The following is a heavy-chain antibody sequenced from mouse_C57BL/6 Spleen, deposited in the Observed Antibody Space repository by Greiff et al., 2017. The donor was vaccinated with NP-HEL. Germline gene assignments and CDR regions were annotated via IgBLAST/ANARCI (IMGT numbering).Heavy chain of an antibody. CDR1: GFTFSSYT. J-gene: IGHJ1*03. D-gene: IGHD1-1*01. Sequence: EVKLMESGGGLVKPGGSLKLSCAASGFTFSSYTMSWVRQTPEKRLEWVATISGGGGNTYYPDSVKGRFTISRDNAKNTLYLQMSSLRSEDTALYYCARHYYGSRSYWYFDVWGTGTTVTVSS. CDR3: ARHYYGSRSYWYFDV. V-gene: IGHV5-9*01. CDR2: ISGGGGNT.